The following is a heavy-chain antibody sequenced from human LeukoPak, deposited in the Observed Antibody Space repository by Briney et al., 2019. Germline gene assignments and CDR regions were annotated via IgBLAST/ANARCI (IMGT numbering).Heavy chain of an antibody. J-gene: IGHJ6*03. D-gene: IGHD3-9*01. CDR3: AREYYDILTGYRYYTDV. V-gene: IGHV3-53*01. Sequence: GGSLRLSCAASGFTFSSYAMSWVRQAPGKGLEWVSVIYSGGSTYYADSVKGRFTISRDNSKNTLYLQMNSLRAEDTAVDYCAREYYDILTGYRYYTDVWGKGTTVTISS. CDR1: GFTFSSYA. CDR2: IYSGGST.